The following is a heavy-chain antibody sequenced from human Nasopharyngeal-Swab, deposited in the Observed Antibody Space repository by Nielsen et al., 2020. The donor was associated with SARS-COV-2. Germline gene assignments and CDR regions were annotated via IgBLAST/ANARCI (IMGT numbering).Heavy chain of an antibody. CDR2: INPDSGDT. D-gene: IGHD3-22*01. CDR3: ARDYYDNYDSDY. CDR1: GYTFTDYY. Sequence: ASVNVSCKTSGYTFTDYYIHWLRQVPGQGLEWVGCINPDSGDTRYAQKFQGRVTVTRDRSRSTAYIELSRLRSDDTAVYYCARDYYDNYDSDYWGQGTLVTVSS. J-gene: IGHJ4*02. V-gene: IGHV1-2*02.